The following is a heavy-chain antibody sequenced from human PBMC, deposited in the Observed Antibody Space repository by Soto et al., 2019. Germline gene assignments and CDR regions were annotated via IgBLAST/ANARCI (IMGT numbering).Heavy chain of an antibody. CDR3: ARESSSPKYYYDGMDV. D-gene: IGHD6-6*01. Sequence: QVQLVQSGAEVKKPGSSVKVSCRASGGTFSSYDVSWVRQAPGQGLEWMGVIIPLLNTPKYVQKFQGRVTITAVDSATTAYKELSSMRSEDTAVNYCARESSSPKYYYDGMDVWGQGTTVTVSS. CDR1: GGTFSSYD. J-gene: IGHJ6*02. CDR2: IIPLLNTP. V-gene: IGHV1-69*01.